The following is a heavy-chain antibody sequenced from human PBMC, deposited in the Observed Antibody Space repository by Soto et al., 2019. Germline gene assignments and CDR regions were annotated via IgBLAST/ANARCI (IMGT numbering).Heavy chain of an antibody. Sequence: EVQLVESGGGLVKPGGSLRLSCAASGFTFSNAWMSWVRQAPGKGLEWVGRIKSKTDGGTTDYAAPVKGRFTISRDDSKNTLYLQMNSLKTEDTAVYYRTTGPPLYYDILTGYYTLDYWGQGTLVTVSS. CDR2: IKSKTDGGTT. CDR3: TTGPPLYYDILTGYYTLDY. CDR1: GFTFSNAW. D-gene: IGHD3-9*01. V-gene: IGHV3-15*01. J-gene: IGHJ4*02.